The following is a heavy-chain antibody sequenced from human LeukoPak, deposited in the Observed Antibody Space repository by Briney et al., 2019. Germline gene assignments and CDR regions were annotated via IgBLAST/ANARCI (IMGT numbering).Heavy chain of an antibody. CDR1: GYTFTGYY. J-gene: IGHJ6*02. CDR3: ARDLRDGFNLPYYYYYAMGV. Sequence: ASVKVSCTASGYTFTGYYLHWVRQAPGQGLEWMGWINPDSGGTKSAQKFQGRVTMTRDTSISTAYMELSRLRSEDTAVYYCARDLRDGFNLPYYYYYAMGVWGQGTTVTVSS. D-gene: IGHD5-24*01. V-gene: IGHV1-2*02. CDR2: INPDSGGT.